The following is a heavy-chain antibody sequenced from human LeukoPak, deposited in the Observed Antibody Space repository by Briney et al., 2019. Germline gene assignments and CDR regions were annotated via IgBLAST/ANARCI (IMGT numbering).Heavy chain of an antibody. CDR2: VNPNSGGT. CDR1: GGTFSSYT. D-gene: IGHD2-2*01. Sequence: ASVKVSCKASGGTFSSYTIGWVRQAPGQGLEWMGWVNPNSGGTNFAQKFQGRVTMTSDTSMSTAYMEMSGLRSDDTAVYYCVRGLCTGTICYVFDYWGQGTLVTVSS. J-gene: IGHJ4*02. V-gene: IGHV1-2*02. CDR3: VRGLCTGTICYVFDY.